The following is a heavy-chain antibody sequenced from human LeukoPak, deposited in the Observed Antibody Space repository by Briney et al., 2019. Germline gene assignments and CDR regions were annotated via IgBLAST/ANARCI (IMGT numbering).Heavy chain of an antibody. CDR2: ISHDGIHK. CDR3: AKDWRQRLAALFDY. V-gene: IGHV3-30*18. D-gene: IGHD6-19*01. J-gene: IGHJ4*02. Sequence: GESLRLSCAASGFTFSSYGMHWVRQAPGKGLEWVAVISHDGIHKFYADSVKGRFTISRDNSKNILYLQMDSLRAVDTAVYYCAKDWRQRLAALFDYWGQGSLVTVSS. CDR1: GFTFSSYG.